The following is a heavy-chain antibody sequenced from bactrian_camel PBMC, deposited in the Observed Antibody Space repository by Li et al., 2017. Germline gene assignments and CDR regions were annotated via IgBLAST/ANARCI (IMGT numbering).Heavy chain of an antibody. J-gene: IGHJ4*01. CDR2: IHSDGRDT. Sequence: HVQLVESGGGLVQPGGSLRLSCAASGFTFSTYYMNWVRQAPGKGLEWVSSIHSDGRDTYYADSVKGRFTISRDDARNTVYLQMNSLKPEDTAVYHCVRHLAGYGDFWGLGTQVTVS. CDR3: VRHLAGYGDF. CDR1: GFTFSTYY. V-gene: IGHV3S6*01. D-gene: IGHD7*01.